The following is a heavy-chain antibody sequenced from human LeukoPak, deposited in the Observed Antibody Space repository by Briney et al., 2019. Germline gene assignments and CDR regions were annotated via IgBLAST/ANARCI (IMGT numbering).Heavy chain of an antibody. Sequence: SGGSLRLSCAASGLTFSSYAMHWVRQAPGKGLEWVAVISYDGSNKYYADSVKGRFTISRDNSKNTLYLQMNSLRAEDTAVYYCAREKWELRGGAFDYWGQGTLVTVSS. CDR3: AREKWELRGGAFDY. J-gene: IGHJ4*02. CDR1: GLTFSSYA. V-gene: IGHV3-30-3*01. CDR2: ISYDGSNK. D-gene: IGHD1-26*01.